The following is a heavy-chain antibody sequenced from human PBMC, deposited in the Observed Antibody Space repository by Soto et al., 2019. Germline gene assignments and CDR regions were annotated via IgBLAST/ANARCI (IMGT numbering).Heavy chain of an antibody. CDR3: AGSARGFYCSSTSCYGYGMDV. CDR1: GGSISSYY. CDR2: IYTSGST. D-gene: IGHD2-2*01. J-gene: IGHJ6*02. Sequence: KTSETLSLTCTVSGGSISSYYWSWIRQPAGKGLEWIGRIYTSGSTNYNPSLKSRVTMSVDTSKNQFSLKLSSVTAADTAVYYCAGSARGFYCSSTSCYGYGMDVWGQGTTVTVSS. V-gene: IGHV4-4*07.